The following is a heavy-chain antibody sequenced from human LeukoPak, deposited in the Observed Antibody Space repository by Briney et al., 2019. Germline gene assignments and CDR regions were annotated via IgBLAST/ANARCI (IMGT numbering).Heavy chain of an antibody. D-gene: IGHD2-15*01. CDR3: AHRREDIVVGPAAKRRNWFDP. J-gene: IGHJ5*02. CDR1: GFSLSTSGVA. Sequence: SGPTLVNPTQTLTLTCTFSGFSLSTSGVAVGWIRQPPGKALEWLALIYWDDHKRYSPSLRSRLTITKDTSKNEVVLTMTDMDPVDTATYYCAHRREDIVVGPAAKRRNWFDPWGQGTQVTVSS. V-gene: IGHV2-5*02. CDR2: IYWDDHK.